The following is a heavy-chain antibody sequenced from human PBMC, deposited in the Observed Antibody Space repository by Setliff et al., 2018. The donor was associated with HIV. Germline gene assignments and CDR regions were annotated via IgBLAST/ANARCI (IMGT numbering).Heavy chain of an antibody. V-gene: IGHV4-39*02. D-gene: IGHD4-4*01. CDR2: MYYSGST. CDR1: GGSISGSSYY. J-gene: IGHJ3*02. CDR3: ARGRDDYNYDPFDI. Sequence: SETLSLTCIVSGGSISGSSYYWGWIRQSPGKGLEWIGNMYYSGSTYYNPSLKSRVTISVDTSKNHLSLKLTSVTAADTGLYYCARGRDDYNYDPFDIWGQGTMVTVSS.